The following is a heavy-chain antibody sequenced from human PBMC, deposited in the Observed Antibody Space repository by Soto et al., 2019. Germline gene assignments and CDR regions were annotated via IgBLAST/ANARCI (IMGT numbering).Heavy chain of an antibody. CDR1: GFTFSSDR. CDR3: ARGSSAAD. J-gene: IGHJ4*02. CDR2: IKQDGSEK. V-gene: IGHV3-7*04. D-gene: IGHD6-13*01. Sequence: EVQLVESGGGLVQPGGSLRLSCAASGFTFSSDRMSWVRQAPGKGLEWVANIKQDGSEKYYVDSVKGRFTISMDNAKNSLYLQMNSLRAEDTAVYYCARGSSAADWGQGTLVTVSS.